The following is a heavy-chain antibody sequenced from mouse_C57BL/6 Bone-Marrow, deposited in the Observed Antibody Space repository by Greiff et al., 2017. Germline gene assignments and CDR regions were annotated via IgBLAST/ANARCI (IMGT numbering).Heavy chain of an antibody. CDR2: INPSNGGT. CDR1: GYTFTSYW. D-gene: IGHD1-1*01. V-gene: IGHV1-53*01. J-gene: IGHJ1*03. CDR3: ARSEVYYYGSSFYGYLDV. Sequence: QVQLQQPGTELVKPGASVKLSCKASGYTFTSYWMHWVKQRPGQGLEWIGNINPSNGGTTYNEKFKSKATLTVDKSASTAYMQLSSLTSEDSAVYSCARSEVYYYGSSFYGYLDVWGTGTTVTVSS.